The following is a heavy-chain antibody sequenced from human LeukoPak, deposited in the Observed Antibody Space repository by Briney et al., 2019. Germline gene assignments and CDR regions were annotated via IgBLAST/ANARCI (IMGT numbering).Heavy chain of an antibody. CDR3: GKVWSVQAPAYYIDY. D-gene: IGHD3-3*01. J-gene: IGHJ4*02. V-gene: IGHV3-30*04. CDR1: GFTFSSYA. CDR2: ISYDGSNK. Sequence: GGSLRLSCAASGFTFSSYAMHWVRQAPGKGLEWVAVISYDGSNKYYADSVKGRFTISRDNSKNTLYLQMNSLRAEDTAVYYCGKVWSVQAPAYYIDYGGRGPLVTVSS.